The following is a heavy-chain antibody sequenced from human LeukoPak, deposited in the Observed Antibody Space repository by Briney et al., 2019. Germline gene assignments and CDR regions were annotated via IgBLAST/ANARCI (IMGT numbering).Heavy chain of an antibody. CDR2: ISWNSGSI. D-gene: IGHD5-18*01. V-gene: IGHV3-9*01. CDR1: GFTFDDYA. CDR3: AKAYVDTAMVDAFDI. Sequence: GGSLRLSCAASGFTFDDYAMHWVRQAPGKGLEWVSGISWNSGSIGYADSVKGRITISRDNAKNSLYLQMNSLRAEDTALYYCAKAYVDTAMVDAFDIWGQGTMVTVSS. J-gene: IGHJ3*02.